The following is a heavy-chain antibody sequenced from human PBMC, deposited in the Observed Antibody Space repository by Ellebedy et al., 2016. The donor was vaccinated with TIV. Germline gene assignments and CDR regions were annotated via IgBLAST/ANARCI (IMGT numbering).Heavy chain of an antibody. J-gene: IGHJ4*02. CDR2: INANNGST. Sequence: AASVKVSCKASDYTSSNYDISWARQAPGQGLEWMGWINANNGSTMYAQKFQGRVTLTTDASTSTAYMELRSLRSDDTAVYYCVTAQHDYWGQGTLVTVSS. CDR1: DYTSSNYD. V-gene: IGHV1-18*04. CDR3: VTAQHDY.